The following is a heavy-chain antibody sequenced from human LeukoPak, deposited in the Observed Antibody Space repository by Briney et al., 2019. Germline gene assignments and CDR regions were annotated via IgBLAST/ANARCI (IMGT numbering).Heavy chain of an antibody. CDR3: ARIDGAYYYDSSGYYVY. J-gene: IGHJ4*02. CDR1: GYTFTSYY. V-gene: IGHV1-2*02. D-gene: IGHD3-22*01. Sequence: GASVKVSCKASGYTFTSYYMHWVRQAPGQGLEWMGWINPNSGGTNYAQKFQGRVTMTRNTSISTAYMELRSLRSDDTAVYYCARIDGAYYYDSSGYYVYWGQGTLVTVSS. CDR2: INPNSGGT.